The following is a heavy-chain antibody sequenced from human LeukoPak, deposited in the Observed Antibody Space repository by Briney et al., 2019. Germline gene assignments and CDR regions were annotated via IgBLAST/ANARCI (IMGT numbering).Heavy chain of an antibody. CDR1: NGSISSYY. CDR3: AKPSNYYGSATDAFDF. D-gene: IGHD3-10*01. CDR2: IYYSGST. Sequence: SETLSLTCTVSNGSISSYYWSWIRQPPGRGLEWIGYIYYSGSTDYNPSLKSRVTISVDTSKNHFSLKLNSVTAADTAVYYCAKPSNYYGSATDAFDFWGQGTMVTVSS. J-gene: IGHJ3*01. V-gene: IGHV4-59*12.